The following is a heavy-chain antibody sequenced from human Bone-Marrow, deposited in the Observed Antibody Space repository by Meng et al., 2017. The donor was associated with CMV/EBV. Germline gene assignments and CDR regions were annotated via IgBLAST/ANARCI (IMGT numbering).Heavy chain of an antibody. CDR3: ARRGVEVNFDY. J-gene: IGHJ4*02. V-gene: IGHV4-39*01. CDR2: IYYSGST. Sequence: SETLSLTCTVSGGSISSSSYYWGWIRRPPGKGLEWIGSIYYSGSTYYNPSLKSRVTISVDTSKNQFSLKLSSVTAADTAVYYCARRGVEVNFDYWGQGTLVNGAS. D-gene: IGHD5-24*01. CDR1: GGSISSSSYY.